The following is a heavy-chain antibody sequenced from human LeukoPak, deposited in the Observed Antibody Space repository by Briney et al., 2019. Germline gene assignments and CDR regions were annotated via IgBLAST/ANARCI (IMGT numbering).Heavy chain of an antibody. CDR2: ISSSGRNT. D-gene: IGHD2-21*02. J-gene: IGHJ4*02. V-gene: IGHV3-23*01. Sequence: GGSLRLSCAASGFTFSSFAMSWVRQTPGKGLEWVSPISSSGRNTYSADSVKGRFTISRDNSENTLYVQVSSLRAEDTAMYYCAKRDRPCSGDCSAPYYFDYWGQGTLVTVSS. CDR3: AKRDRPCSGDCSAPYYFDY. CDR1: GFTFSSFA.